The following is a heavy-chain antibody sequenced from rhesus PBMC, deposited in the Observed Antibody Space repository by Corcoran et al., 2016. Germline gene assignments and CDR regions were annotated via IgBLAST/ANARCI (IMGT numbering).Heavy chain of an antibody. J-gene: IGHJ4*01. Sequence: QVQLQESGPGLVKPSETLSLTCTVSGGSISGYYWSWIRQPPGKGLEWIGNIDGNSAGTNYNPSLKSRVTISKDTSKNQFSLKLSSVTAADTAVYYCARGVWSDYLFDYWGQGVLVTVSS. D-gene: IGHD3-22*01. CDR2: IDGNSAGT. CDR1: GGSISGYY. CDR3: ARGVWSDYLFDY. V-gene: IGHV4-81*01.